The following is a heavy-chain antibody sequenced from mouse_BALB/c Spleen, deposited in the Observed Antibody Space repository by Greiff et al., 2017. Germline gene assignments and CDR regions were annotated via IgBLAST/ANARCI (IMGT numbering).Heavy chain of an antibody. Sequence: EVKLVESGPGLVKPSQSLSLTCTVPGYSIPSYYAWNWIRQFPGTTLEWMGYISYSGSTSYNPSLKSRISITRDTSKNQFFLQLNSVTTEDTATYFCARWYGNYCGYWGQGTTLTVSS. J-gene: IGHJ2*01. D-gene: IGHD2-10*02. CDR3: ARWYGNYCGY. CDR2: ISYSGST. CDR1: GYSIPSYYA. V-gene: IGHV3-2*02.